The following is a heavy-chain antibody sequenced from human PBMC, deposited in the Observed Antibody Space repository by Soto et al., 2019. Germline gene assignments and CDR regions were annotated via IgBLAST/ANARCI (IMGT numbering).Heavy chain of an antibody. J-gene: IGHJ4*02. V-gene: IGHV1-24*01. CDR1: GYTLNDLS. D-gene: IGHD6-19*01. Sequence: QVQVVQSGAEVKKPGASVKVSCKVSGYTLNDLSIHWVRQAPGKGLEWMGGLDPEDGETIYAQKFQGRVTKTEQTTIDTAYTGLSRLRSEDTGVDYCAVRGTRWLESPFDYGGQGTLVTVSA. CDR3: AVRGTRWLESPFDY. CDR2: LDPEDGET.